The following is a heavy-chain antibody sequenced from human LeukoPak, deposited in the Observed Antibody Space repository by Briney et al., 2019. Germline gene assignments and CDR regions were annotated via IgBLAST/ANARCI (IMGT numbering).Heavy chain of an antibody. CDR3: ARGRFLEWLNFYYYYMDV. D-gene: IGHD3-3*01. J-gene: IGHJ6*03. Sequence: PSETLSLTCTVSGGSISSYYWSWIRQPPGKGLEWIGYIYYSGSTNYNPSLKSRVTISVDTSKNQFSLKLSSVTAADTAVYYCARGRFLEWLNFYYYYMDVWGKGTTVTVSS. CDR1: GGSISSYY. CDR2: IYYSGST. V-gene: IGHV4-59*08.